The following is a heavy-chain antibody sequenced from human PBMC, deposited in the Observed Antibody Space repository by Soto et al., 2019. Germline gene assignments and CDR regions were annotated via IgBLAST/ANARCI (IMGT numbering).Heavy chain of an antibody. Sequence: SETLSLTCAVSGGSISGSCYYWGWLRQSPGKGPEWIGMVFYTGFTSYNPTLESRVSVSVDASKNQFSLKVSGVSAADPAVDYCATSQKGYNWNYFDHWGQGALVTVSS. V-gene: IGHV4-39*01. CDR1: GGSISGSCYY. D-gene: IGHD1-20*01. CDR3: ATSQKGYNWNYFDH. J-gene: IGHJ4*02. CDR2: VFYTGFT.